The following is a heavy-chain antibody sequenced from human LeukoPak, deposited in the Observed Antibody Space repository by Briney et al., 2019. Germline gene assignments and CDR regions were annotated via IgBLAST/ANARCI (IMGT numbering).Heavy chain of an antibody. Sequence: PGGSLRLSCAASGFTFSRYWMHWVRQAPGKGLEWVSLISGDGGSTYYADSVKGRFTISRDNSKNSLYLQMNSLRTEDTALYYCAKGKIVRGPFDYWGQGTLVTVSS. CDR2: ISGDGGST. V-gene: IGHV3-43*02. CDR3: AKGKIVRGPFDY. CDR1: GFTFSRYW. J-gene: IGHJ4*02. D-gene: IGHD3-22*01.